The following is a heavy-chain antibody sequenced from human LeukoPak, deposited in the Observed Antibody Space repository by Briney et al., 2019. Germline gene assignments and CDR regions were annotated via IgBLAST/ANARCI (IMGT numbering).Heavy chain of an antibody. Sequence: SVKVSCKASGGTFSSYAISWVRQAPGQGLEWMGGIIPIFGTANYAQKFQGRVTITTDESTSTAYMELSSLRSEDTAVYYCARAIEVEMATISAFDIWGQGTMVTASS. CDR3: ARAIEVEMATISAFDI. V-gene: IGHV1-69*05. CDR2: IIPIFGTA. J-gene: IGHJ3*02. CDR1: GGTFSSYA. D-gene: IGHD5-24*01.